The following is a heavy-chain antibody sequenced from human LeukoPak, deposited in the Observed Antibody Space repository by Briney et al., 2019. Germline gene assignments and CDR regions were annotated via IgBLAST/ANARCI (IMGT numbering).Heavy chain of an antibody. V-gene: IGHV3-23*01. D-gene: IGHD3-10*01. J-gene: IGHJ5*02. CDR3: AKLSGSSGSPSNWLEV. CDR2: ISGSGNRT. Sequence: PGGSLRLSCAASGFTFSNYAMNWVRQAPGKGLEWVSGISGSGNRTYYADSVKGRFTISRDNSKNTLYLQMNSLRAEDTAVYNCAKLSGSSGSPSNWLEVWGQGTLVTVSS. CDR1: GFTFSNYA.